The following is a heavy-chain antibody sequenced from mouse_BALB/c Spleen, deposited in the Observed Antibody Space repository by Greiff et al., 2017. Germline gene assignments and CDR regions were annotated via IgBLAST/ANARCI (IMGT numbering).Heavy chain of an antibody. V-gene: IGHV5-9-4*01. CDR2: ISSGGSYT. J-gene: IGHJ4*01. D-gene: IGHD4-1*01. CDR3: AREISNWDGDYAMDY. Sequence: EVKLMESGGGLVKPGGSLKLSCAASGFTFSSYAMSWVRQSPEKRLEWVAEISSGGSYTYYPDTVTGRFTISRDNAKNTLYLEMSSLRSEDTAMYYCAREISNWDGDYAMDYWGQGTSVTVSS. CDR1: GFTFSSYA.